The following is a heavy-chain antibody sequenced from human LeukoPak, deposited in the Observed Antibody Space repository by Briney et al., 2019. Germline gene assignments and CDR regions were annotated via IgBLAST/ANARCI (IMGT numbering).Heavy chain of an antibody. Sequence: GSLRLSCAASGFTFSSYSMNWVRQAPGEGVGWIGSIYYTGSTYYNPSLKSRVTIFVDTSKNQFSLKLSSVTAADTAVYYCARHVSGYYDAFDIWGQGTMVTVSS. V-gene: IGHV4-39*01. CDR3: ARHVSGYYDAFDI. D-gene: IGHD3-9*01. J-gene: IGHJ3*02. CDR2: IYYTGST. CDR1: GFTFSSYSMN.